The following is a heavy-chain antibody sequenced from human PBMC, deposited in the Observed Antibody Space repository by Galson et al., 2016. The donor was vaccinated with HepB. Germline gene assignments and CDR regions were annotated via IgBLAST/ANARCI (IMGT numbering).Heavy chain of an antibody. CDR2: DSMDGRRK. D-gene: IGHD2/OR15-2a*01. Sequence: SQRLSCAGSGFLFRSYGMHWVRQAPRKGLEWVAADSMDGRRKFYSDSVKGRFTISRDNSNNMLFLQMDSLRPDDTAVYYCAKRHEYCPPVGCSVDYWGQGTLVSVSS. J-gene: IGHJ4*02. V-gene: IGHV3-30*18. CDR3: AKRHEYCPPVGCSVDY. CDR1: GFLFRSYG.